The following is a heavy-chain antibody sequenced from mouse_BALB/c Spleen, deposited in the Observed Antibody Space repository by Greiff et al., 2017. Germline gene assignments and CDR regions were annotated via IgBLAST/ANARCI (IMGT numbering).Heavy chain of an antibody. D-gene: IGHD2-3*01. CDR3: ANYDGYYGKAMDY. V-gene: IGHV3-2*02. CDR2: ISYSGST. J-gene: IGHJ4*01. Sequence: EVQLVESGPGLVKPSQSLSLTCTVTGYSITSDYAWNWIRQFPGNKLEWMGYISYSGSTSYNPSLKSRISITRDTSKNQFFLQLNSVTTEDTATYYCANYDGYYGKAMDYWGQGTSVTVSS. CDR1: GYSITSDYA.